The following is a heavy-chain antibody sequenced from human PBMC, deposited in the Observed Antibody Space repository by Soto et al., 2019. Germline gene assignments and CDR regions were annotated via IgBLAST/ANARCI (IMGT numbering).Heavy chain of an antibody. CDR2: IFSNDDK. Sequence: QVTVKESGPVLVKPTETLTLTCTVSGFSLSNAGLGVSWIRQPPGKALEWLAHIFSNDDKSYSTSLKSRLTISKDTSKSQVVLIMTNMDPVDTATYYCASTYSTSWYWFDHWGQGTQVTVSS. CDR1: GFSLSNAGLG. V-gene: IGHV2-26*04. J-gene: IGHJ5*02. D-gene: IGHD6-13*01. CDR3: ASTYSTSWYWFDH.